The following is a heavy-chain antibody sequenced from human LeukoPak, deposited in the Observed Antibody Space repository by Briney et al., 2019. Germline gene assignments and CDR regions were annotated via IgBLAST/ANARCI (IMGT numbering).Heavy chain of an antibody. CDR1: GFTFSSYE. J-gene: IGHJ4*02. D-gene: IGHD3-10*01. CDR2: ISSSGSTI. CDR3: ARERHYYYGSGSHPDYFDY. Sequence: PGGSLRLSCAASGFTFSSYEMKWVRQAPGKGLEWVSYISSSGSTIYYADSVKGRFTISRDNAKNSLYLQMNSLRAEDTAVYYCARERHYYYGSGSHPDYFDYWGQGTLVTVSS. V-gene: IGHV3-48*03.